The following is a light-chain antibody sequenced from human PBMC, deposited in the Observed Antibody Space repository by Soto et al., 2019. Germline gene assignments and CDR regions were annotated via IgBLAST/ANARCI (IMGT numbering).Light chain of an antibody. CDR1: QRISNS. Sequence: DIPLTQSPSSLSASVGDRVTITCRASQRISNSLAWYQQKPGKVPNLLIYDAYTLQSGVPSPFSGSMSGTDFTLTISSLQPEDVATYYCQKYDSAPTFGPGTKVKI. CDR2: DAY. J-gene: IGKJ1*01. CDR3: QKYDSAPT. V-gene: IGKV1-27*01.